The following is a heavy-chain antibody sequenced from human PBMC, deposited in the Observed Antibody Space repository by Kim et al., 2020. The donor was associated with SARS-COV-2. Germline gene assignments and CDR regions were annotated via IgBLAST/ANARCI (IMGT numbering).Heavy chain of an antibody. CDR3: AKVSGWYSGLEPLYGMDV. D-gene: IGHD6-19*01. CDR2: ISYDGSNK. J-gene: IGHJ6*01. CDR1: GFTFSSYG. Sequence: SGFTFSSYGMHWGRQAPGKGLEWVAVISYDGSNKYYADSVKGRFTISRDNSKNTLYLQMNSLRAEDTAVYYCAKVSGWYSGLEPLYGMDV. V-gene: IGHV3-30*18.